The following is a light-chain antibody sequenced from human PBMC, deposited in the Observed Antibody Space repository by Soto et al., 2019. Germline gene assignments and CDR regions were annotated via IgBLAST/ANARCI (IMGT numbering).Light chain of an antibody. J-gene: IGKJ1*01. CDR2: KAS. Sequence: DLQMTQSPSTLSASLGDRVTITCRASQSISSWLAWYQQKPGKAPKRLIYKASSLESGVQSRFSGSGSGTEFTLTISSLQPDDFATYYCQQYNSYWTFGQGTKVDIK. CDR1: QSISSW. V-gene: IGKV1-5*03. CDR3: QQYNSYWT.